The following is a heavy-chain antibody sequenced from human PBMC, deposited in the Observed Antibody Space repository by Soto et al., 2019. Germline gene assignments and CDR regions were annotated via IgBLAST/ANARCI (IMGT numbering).Heavy chain of an antibody. CDR1: GGSIISVS. J-gene: IGHJ4*02. D-gene: IGHD1-26*01. CDR3: ARVLSGSSLFDY. V-gene: IGHV4-59*01. CDR2: ISYSGST. Sequence: SETLSLTCTVSGGSIISVSWSWIRQPPGKGLEWIGYISYSGSTNYNPSLKSLVTISVDTSKNQFSLKLFSVTAADTAVYYCARVLSGSSLFDYWGQGTLVTVSS.